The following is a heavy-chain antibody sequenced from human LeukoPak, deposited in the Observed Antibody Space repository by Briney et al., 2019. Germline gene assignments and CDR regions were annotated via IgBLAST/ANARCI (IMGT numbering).Heavy chain of an antibody. CDR1: GFSLSMYW. CDR2: IRSDGVEK. D-gene: IGHD1-26*01. V-gene: IGHV3-7*03. Sequence: PGGSLRLSCTAAGFSLSMYWMSWVRQAPGKGLEWVANIRSDGVEKYYVDSVRGRFTISTDTAKNTLYPQMNSLRADDTAVYYCARERSMSRTSYVDWFDPWGQGTLVTVSS. J-gene: IGHJ5*02. CDR3: ARERSMSRTSYVDWFDP.